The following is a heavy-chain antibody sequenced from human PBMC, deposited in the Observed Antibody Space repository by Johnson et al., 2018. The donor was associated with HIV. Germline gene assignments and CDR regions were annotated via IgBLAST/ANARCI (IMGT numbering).Heavy chain of an antibody. CDR2: IKSKTDGGTT. V-gene: IGHV3-15*01. Sequence: EVQLVESGGGLVQRGGSLRLSCAASGFSFSNAWMTWVRQAPGKGLEWIGHIKSKTDGGTTDYAALVKGRFTIPRDDSKNTLYLQMNSLTTEDTAVYYCTTYATMITMYVEIKGGAFDIWGQGTMVTVSS. CDR3: TTYATMITMYVEIKGGAFDI. CDR1: GFSFSNAW. J-gene: IGHJ3*02. D-gene: IGHD3-16*01.